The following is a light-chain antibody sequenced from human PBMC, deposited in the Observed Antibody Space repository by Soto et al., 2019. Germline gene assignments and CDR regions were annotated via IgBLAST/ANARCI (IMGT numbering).Light chain of an antibody. Sequence: EILMTQSPATLSLSPGERATLSCRASQSFRGLLAWYQQKPGQAPRLLIYDAYNRATGIPPRFSGSGSGTDFPLTISSLEPEDSAVYYCQQRHMWPITFGQGTRLEIK. V-gene: IGKV3-11*01. CDR2: DAY. CDR1: QSFRGL. J-gene: IGKJ5*01. CDR3: QQRHMWPIT.